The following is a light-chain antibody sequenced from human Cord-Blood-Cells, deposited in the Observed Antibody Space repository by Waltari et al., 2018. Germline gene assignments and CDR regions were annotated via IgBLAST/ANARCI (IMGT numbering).Light chain of an antibody. Sequence: SYELTQPPSVSVSPGQTASITCPGDKLGDKYACWYQQKPGQSPVLVIYQDSKRPSAIPERFSGSNSWNTATLTISGTQAMDEADYYCQVWDSSTVFGGGTKLPVL. CDR3: QVWDSSTV. V-gene: IGLV3-1*01. J-gene: IGLJ2*01. CDR1: KLGDKY. CDR2: QDS.